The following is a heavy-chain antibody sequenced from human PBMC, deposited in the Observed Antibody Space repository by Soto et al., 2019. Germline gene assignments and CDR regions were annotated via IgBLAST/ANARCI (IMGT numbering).Heavy chain of an antibody. D-gene: IGHD1-26*01. CDR2: ICYDGSNQ. Sequence: GSRRLSGAAAGLDMSAYGLHWVRQAPGKGLEWLAFICYDGSNQNYAASVKGRFTISRDNSRNTLYLKMNNLRADDTAVYFCARAVSSATYYDCIGYWGRGTLVT. CDR1: GLDMSAYG. CDR3: ARAVSSATYYDCIGY. V-gene: IGHV3-33*01. J-gene: IGHJ4*02.